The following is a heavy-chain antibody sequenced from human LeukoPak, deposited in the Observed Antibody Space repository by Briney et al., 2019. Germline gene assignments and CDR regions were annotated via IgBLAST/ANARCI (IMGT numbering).Heavy chain of an antibody. D-gene: IGHD2-2*01. CDR1: GYTFTSYD. Sequence: ASVEVSCKASGYTFTSYDINWVRQATGQGLEWMGWMNPNSGNTGYAQKFQGRVTMTRNTSISTAYMELSSLRSEDTAVYYCARVIRDIVVVPAAMKDWGQGTLVTVSS. J-gene: IGHJ4*02. V-gene: IGHV1-8*01. CDR3: ARVIRDIVVVPAAMKD. CDR2: MNPNSGNT.